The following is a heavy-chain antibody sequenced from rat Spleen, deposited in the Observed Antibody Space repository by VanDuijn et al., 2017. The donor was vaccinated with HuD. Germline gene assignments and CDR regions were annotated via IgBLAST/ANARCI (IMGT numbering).Heavy chain of an antibody. D-gene: IGHD1-6*01. CDR1: GFTFSNYG. J-gene: IGHJ4*01. CDR2: ISTGGGNT. CDR3: TREDWVMDV. V-gene: IGHV5-25*01. Sequence: EVRLVESGGGLVQPGRPMKLSCVVSGFTFSNYGMAWVRQAPTKGLEWVASISTGGGNTYYRDSVKGRFTISRDNAKSTLYLQMNSLRSEDTATYYCTREDWVMDVWGQGASVTVSS.